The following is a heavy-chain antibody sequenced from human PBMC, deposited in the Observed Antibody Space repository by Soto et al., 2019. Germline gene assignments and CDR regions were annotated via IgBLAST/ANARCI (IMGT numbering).Heavy chain of an antibody. CDR1: GYTFTSYY. V-gene: IGHV1-46*03. CDR2: INPSGGST. J-gene: IGHJ4*02. CDR3: ARDGGFRGTTYHY. D-gene: IGHD4-17*01. Sequence: QVQLVQSGAEVKKPGASVKVSCKASGYTFTSYYMHWVRQAPGLGLEWMGIINPSGGSTSYAQKFMGRVSMTRDTSTSTVYKELSSLRTEDTAVYYCARDGGFRGTTYHYWGQGTLVTVSS.